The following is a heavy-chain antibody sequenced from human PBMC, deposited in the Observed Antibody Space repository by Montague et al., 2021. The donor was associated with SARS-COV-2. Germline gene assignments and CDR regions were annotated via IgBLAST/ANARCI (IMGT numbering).Heavy chain of an antibody. CDR2: ISSSSSYI. V-gene: IGHV3-21*01. D-gene: IGHD3-10*01. CDR3: ARSHELWFGENPQGPGAFDX. Sequence: SLRLSCAASGFTFSSYSMNWVRQAPGKGLEWVSSISSSSSYIYYADPVKGRFTISRDNAKNSLYLQMNSLRAEDTAVYYCARSHELWFGENPQGPGAFDXWGQGTMVTVSS. J-gene: IGHJ3*02. CDR1: GFTFSSYS.